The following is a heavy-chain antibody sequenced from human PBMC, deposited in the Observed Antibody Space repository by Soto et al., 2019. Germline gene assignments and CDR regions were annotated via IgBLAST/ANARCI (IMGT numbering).Heavy chain of an antibody. CDR3: AAPGRDGYKLDY. J-gene: IGHJ4*02. V-gene: IGHV1-69*13. D-gene: IGHD5-12*01. CDR1: GGTFSSYA. Sequence: ASVKVSCKASGGTFSSYAISWVRQAPGQGLEWMGGIIPIFGTANYAQKFQGRVTITADESTSTAYMELSSLRSEDTAVYYCAAPGRDGYKLDYWGQGTLVTVSS. CDR2: IIPIFGTA.